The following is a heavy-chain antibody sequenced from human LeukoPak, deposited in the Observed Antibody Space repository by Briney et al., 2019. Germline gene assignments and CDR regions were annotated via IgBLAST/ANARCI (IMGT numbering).Heavy chain of an antibody. D-gene: IGHD3-22*01. J-gene: IGHJ4*02. CDR1: GFTFSDYY. Sequence: PAGSLRLSCAASGFTFSDYYMSWNRPAPGKGLEWVSYISSSGSTIYYADSVKGRFTISRDNAKNSLYMQMNSLRAEDTAVYYCAREGRYDSPIDYWGQGTLVTVSS. V-gene: IGHV3-11*04. CDR3: AREGRYDSPIDY. CDR2: ISSSGSTI.